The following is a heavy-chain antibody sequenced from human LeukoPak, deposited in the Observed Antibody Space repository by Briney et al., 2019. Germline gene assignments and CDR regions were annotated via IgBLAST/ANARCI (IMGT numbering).Heavy chain of an antibody. J-gene: IGHJ4*02. D-gene: IGHD2-2*01. CDR1: GGSISSSSYY. CDR2: INHSGST. CDR3: ARVGPDITSWHY. V-gene: IGHV4-39*07. Sequence: SETLSLTCTVSGGSISSSSYYWGWIRQPPGKGLEWIGEINHSGSTNYNPSLKSRVTISVDTSKNQLSVKLRSVTAADTAVYYCARVGPDITSWHYWGQGTLVTVSS.